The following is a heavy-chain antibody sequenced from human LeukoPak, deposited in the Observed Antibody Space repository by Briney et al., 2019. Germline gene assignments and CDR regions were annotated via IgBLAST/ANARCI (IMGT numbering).Heavy chain of an antibody. D-gene: IGHD5-12*01. Sequence: SVKVSCKASVGTFINSAISWVRQAPGHGLEWMGGIIPIFGTANYAQKFQGRVTITADESTSTAYMELSSLRSEDTAVYCCARGDSAYDLFGYIDYWGQGTLVTVSS. J-gene: IGHJ4*02. CDR3: ARGDSAYDLFGYIDY. CDR1: VGTFINSA. CDR2: IIPIFGTA. V-gene: IGHV1-69*13.